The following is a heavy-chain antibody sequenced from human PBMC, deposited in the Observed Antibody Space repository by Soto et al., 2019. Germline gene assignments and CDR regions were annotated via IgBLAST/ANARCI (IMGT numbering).Heavy chain of an antibody. CDR2: ISAYNGNT. CDR1: GGTFSSYG. CDR3: ARDRTGTNSFYY. V-gene: IGHV1-18*01. J-gene: IGHJ4*02. Sequence: ASVKVSCKASGGTFSSYGISWVRQAPGQGLEWMGWISAYNGNTNYAQKLQGRVTMTTDTSTSTAYMELRSLRSDDTAVYYCARDRTGTNSFYYWGQGTLVTVSS. D-gene: IGHD1-7*01.